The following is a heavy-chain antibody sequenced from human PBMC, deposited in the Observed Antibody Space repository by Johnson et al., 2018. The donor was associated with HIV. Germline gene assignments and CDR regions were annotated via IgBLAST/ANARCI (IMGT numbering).Heavy chain of an antibody. CDR3: AKGGLWFGESIDAFDI. Sequence: QVQLVESGGGVVQPGRSLRLSCAASGFTFSSYAMHWVRQAPGKGLEWVAVISYDATNRYYVDSVKGRFTISRDNSKNTVYLQMNSLRTEDSAVYYCAKGGLWFGESIDAFDIWGQGTMVTVSS. CDR1: GFTFSSYA. V-gene: IGHV3-30*04. J-gene: IGHJ3*02. D-gene: IGHD3-10*01. CDR2: ISYDATNR.